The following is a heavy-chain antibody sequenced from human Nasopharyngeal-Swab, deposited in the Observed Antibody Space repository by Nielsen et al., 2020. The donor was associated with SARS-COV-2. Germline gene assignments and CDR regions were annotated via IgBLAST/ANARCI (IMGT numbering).Heavy chain of an antibody. CDR1: GFTFSSYG. Sequence: GESLKISCAASGFTFSSYGMHWVRQAPGKGLEWVAVIWYDGSNKYYADSVKGRFTISRDNAKNSLYLQMNSLRAEDTAVYYCARDPAAAAPSHRWGQGTLVTVSS. J-gene: IGHJ4*02. CDR3: ARDPAAAAPSHR. CDR2: IWYDGSNK. V-gene: IGHV3-33*08. D-gene: IGHD6-13*01.